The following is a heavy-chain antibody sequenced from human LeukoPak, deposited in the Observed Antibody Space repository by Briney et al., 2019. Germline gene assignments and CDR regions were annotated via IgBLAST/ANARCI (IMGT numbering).Heavy chain of an antibody. Sequence: SETLSLTCTVSGGSISSYYWSWIRQPPGKGLEWIGYIYYSGSTNYNPSLKSRVTISVDTSKNQFSLKLSSVTAADTAVYYCARHGKYSSADYYYGMDVWGQGTTVTVSS. CDR2: IYYSGST. CDR1: GGSISSYY. J-gene: IGHJ6*02. D-gene: IGHD6-25*01. CDR3: ARHGKYSSADYYYGMDV. V-gene: IGHV4-59*08.